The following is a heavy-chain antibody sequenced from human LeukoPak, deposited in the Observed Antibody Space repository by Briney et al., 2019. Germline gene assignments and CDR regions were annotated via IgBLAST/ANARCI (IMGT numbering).Heavy chain of an antibody. CDR3: ARDYLAGDYTPIGMDV. CDR2: ISSSSSYI. D-gene: IGHD4-17*01. J-gene: IGHJ6*02. V-gene: IGHV3-21*01. Sequence: GGSLRLSCAASGFTFSSYSMNWVRQAPGKGLEWVSSISSSSSYIYYADSVKGRFTISRDNAKNSLYLQMNSLRAEDTAAYYCARDYLAGDYTPIGMDVWGQGTTVTVSS. CDR1: GFTFSSYS.